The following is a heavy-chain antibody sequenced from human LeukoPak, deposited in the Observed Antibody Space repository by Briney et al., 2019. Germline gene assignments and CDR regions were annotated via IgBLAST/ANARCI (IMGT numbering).Heavy chain of an antibody. D-gene: IGHD3-22*01. Sequence: PSESLSLTCTVSGGSIRSYYWSWIRHPPGKVLEWIGYIYYSGSTNYNPSLKSRVTISVDTSKNQFSLKLSSVTAADTAVYYCARDKKDYYDSSGYYYFAFDIWAKGQWSTSLQ. CDR1: GGSIRSYY. V-gene: IGHV4-59*01. J-gene: IGHJ3*02. CDR2: IYYSGST. CDR3: ARDKKDYYDSSGYYYFAFDI.